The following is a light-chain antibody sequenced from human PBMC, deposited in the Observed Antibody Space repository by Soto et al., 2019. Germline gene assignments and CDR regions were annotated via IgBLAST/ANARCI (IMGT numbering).Light chain of an antibody. V-gene: IGKV3D-11*01. CDR1: QGISRY. CDR3: QQRSYWR. J-gene: IGKJ4*01. Sequence: DMVLTQSPATLSLSPGETATLSCKTSQGISRYLAWYQQRPGQAPRLLIYDASTRATGVPARFSGKGSRTDFTLTIARLEPEDFAVYYCQQRSYWRFGGGTRVQIK. CDR2: DAS.